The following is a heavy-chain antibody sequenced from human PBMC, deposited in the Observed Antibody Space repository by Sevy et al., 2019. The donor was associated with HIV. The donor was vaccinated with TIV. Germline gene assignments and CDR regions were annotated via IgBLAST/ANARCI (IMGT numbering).Heavy chain of an antibody. Sequence: ASVKVSCKASGSTFSNYAISWVRQAPGQGLEWMGGVIPMLDTANSAQKFQGRVTLTADGSTSTAYMELSSLRSEDTAVYYCASSYYESSGYSPLYYYGMDVWGQGTTVTVSS. J-gene: IGHJ6*02. V-gene: IGHV1-69*01. CDR1: GSTFSNYA. D-gene: IGHD3-22*01. CDR3: ASSYYESSGYSPLYYYGMDV. CDR2: VIPMLDTA.